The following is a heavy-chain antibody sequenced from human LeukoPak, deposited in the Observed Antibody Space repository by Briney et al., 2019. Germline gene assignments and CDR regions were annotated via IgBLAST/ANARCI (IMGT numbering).Heavy chain of an antibody. CDR1: GYSFTSYS. J-gene: IGHJ4*02. Sequence: GESLKISCKGSGYSFTSYSIGWVRQMPGKGLEWMGIIYPDGSDTKYSSSFQGQVTISADKSISTAYLQWSSLKASDTAIYYCARHSPHLSIDYWGQGTLVTVSS. V-gene: IGHV5-51*01. CDR3: ARHSPHLSIDY. CDR2: IYPDGSDT.